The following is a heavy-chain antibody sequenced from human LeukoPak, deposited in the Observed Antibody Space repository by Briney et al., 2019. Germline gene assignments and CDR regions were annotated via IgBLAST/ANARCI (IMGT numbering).Heavy chain of an antibody. V-gene: IGHV3-21*01. CDR1: GFTFSSYS. J-gene: IGHJ6*02. CDR3: ARDVGYDFWSGYSVACMDV. CDR2: ISSSSSYI. D-gene: IGHD3-3*01. Sequence: PGGSLRLSCAASGFTFSSYSMNWVRQAPGKGLEWVSSISSSSSYIYYADSVKGRFTISRDNAKNSLYLQRNSLRAEDTAVYYCARDVGYDFWSGYSVACMDVWGQGTTVTVSS.